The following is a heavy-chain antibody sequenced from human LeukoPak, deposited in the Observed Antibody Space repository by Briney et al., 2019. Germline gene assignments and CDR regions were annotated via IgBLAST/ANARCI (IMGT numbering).Heavy chain of an antibody. Sequence: GGSLRLSCAASGFTFSSYAMSWVRQAPGKGLEWVSAISSSGGSTSYADSVKGRFTISRDNAKNSLSVQMNSLRAEDTAVYYCARSGTAAVEAALDIWGQGTMVTVSS. CDR1: GFTFSSYA. J-gene: IGHJ3*02. D-gene: IGHD6-13*01. V-gene: IGHV3-23*01. CDR2: ISSSGGST. CDR3: ARSGTAAVEAALDI.